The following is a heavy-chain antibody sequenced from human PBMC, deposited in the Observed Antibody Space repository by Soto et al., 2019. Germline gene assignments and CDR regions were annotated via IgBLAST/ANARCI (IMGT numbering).Heavy chain of an antibody. Sequence: QVPLVQSGAEVKKPGSSVKVSCKASGGTFSSYTISWVRQAPGQGLEWMGRIIPILGIANYAQKFQGRVTITADKSTSTAYMELSSLRSEDTAVYYCARESGVYCSGGSCPIDYWGQGTLVTVSS. D-gene: IGHD2-15*01. CDR2: IIPILGIA. V-gene: IGHV1-69*08. CDR3: ARESGVYCSGGSCPIDY. J-gene: IGHJ4*02. CDR1: GGTFSSYT.